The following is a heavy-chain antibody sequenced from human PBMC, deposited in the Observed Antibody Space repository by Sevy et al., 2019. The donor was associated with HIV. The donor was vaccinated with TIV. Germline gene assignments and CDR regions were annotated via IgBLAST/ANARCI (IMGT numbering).Heavy chain of an antibody. Sequence: GGSLRLSCAASGFTFSNTWMSWVRQAPGKGLELVGRIKSKNDGGTTDYAAPVIGRFTISRDDSKSTLSLRMNSLKFEDTAVYYCIIMGWHGGFDIWGQGTMVTVSS. J-gene: IGHJ3*02. CDR1: GFTFSNTW. CDR2: IKSKNDGGTT. CDR3: IIMGWHGGFDI. V-gene: IGHV3-15*01. D-gene: IGHD4-17*01.